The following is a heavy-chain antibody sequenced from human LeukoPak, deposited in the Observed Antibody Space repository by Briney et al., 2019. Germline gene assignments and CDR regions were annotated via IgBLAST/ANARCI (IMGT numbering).Heavy chain of an antibody. CDR2: IKHSRST. Sequence: SETLSLTCAVYGASFSDYYWSWIRQPPGKGLEWIGEIKHSRSTNYTPSLKSRVPLSVDPSKNQFSLKLRSVTAADTAVYYCARDTSSSYYYGMDVWGQGTTVSVSS. V-gene: IGHV4-34*01. CDR1: GASFSDYY. CDR3: ARDTSSSYYYGMDV. D-gene: IGHD6-6*01. J-gene: IGHJ6*02.